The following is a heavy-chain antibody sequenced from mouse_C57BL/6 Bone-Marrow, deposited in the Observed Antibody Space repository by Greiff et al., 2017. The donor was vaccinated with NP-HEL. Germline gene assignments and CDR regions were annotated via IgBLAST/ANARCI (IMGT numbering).Heavy chain of an antibody. D-gene: IGHD1-1*01. CDR2: IDPNSGGT. CDR1: GYTFTSYW. Sequence: QVQLQQPGADLVKPGASVQLSCKASGYTFTSYWMHWVKQRPGRGLEWIGRIDPNSGGTKFNEKFKTKATLTVAKPSSTDYMQLRSLTSEDSAVYYCARYYYGSRGWYFDVWGTGTTVTVSS. V-gene: IGHV1-72*01. CDR3: ARYYYGSRGWYFDV. J-gene: IGHJ1*03.